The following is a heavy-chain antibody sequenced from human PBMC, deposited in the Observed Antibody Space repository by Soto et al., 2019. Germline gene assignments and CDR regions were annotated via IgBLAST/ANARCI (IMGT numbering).Heavy chain of an antibody. V-gene: IGHV4-4*02. Sequence: ESLSRACAVSGGSFTSNNWWAWVRQPPGQGLEWIVEIYRTGSTNYNPSLKSRVTISLDKSENQFSLKVTSLTAADTAVYYCASRDPGTSVDYWGQGTLVTVYS. CDR1: GGSFTSNNW. CDR2: IYRTGST. CDR3: ASRDPGTSVDY. J-gene: IGHJ4*02. D-gene: IGHD1-7*01.